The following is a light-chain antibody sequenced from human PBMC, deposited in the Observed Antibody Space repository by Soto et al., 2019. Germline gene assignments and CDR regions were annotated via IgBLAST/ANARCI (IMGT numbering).Light chain of an antibody. V-gene: IGKV3-20*01. CDR2: AAS. J-gene: IGKJ2*01. CDR3: QQQGT. CDR1: RSLSSSY. Sequence: EIVLTQSPGTLSLSPGERATLSCRASRSLSSSYVVWYQQKPGQAPRLLIYAASRRATGIPDRFSGSGSATEYTLTIRRLGPEDFAVYYCQQQGTFGQGTKLEIK.